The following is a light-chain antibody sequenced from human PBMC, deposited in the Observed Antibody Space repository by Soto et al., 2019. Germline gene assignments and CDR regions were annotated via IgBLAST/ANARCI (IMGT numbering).Light chain of an antibody. CDR1: QSVSSY. CDR2: DTS. Sequence: EIGLTQSPASLSVSPGERGTLSGRASQSVSSYLAWYQHKPGQAPRLLIYDTSNRATGIPARFSGSGSGTDFTLTISSLEPEDFAVYYCQQRSNWPHTFGQGTRLEIK. J-gene: IGKJ5*01. V-gene: IGKV3-11*01. CDR3: QQRSNWPHT.